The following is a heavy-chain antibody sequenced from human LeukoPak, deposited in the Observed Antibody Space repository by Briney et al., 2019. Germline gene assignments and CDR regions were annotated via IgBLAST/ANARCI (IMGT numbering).Heavy chain of an antibody. D-gene: IGHD6-13*01. CDR3: AKDMELSSSWFDY. Sequence: GGSLRLSCAASGFTFDDYAMHWVRQAPGKGLEWVSGISWNSGSIGYADSVKGRFTISRDNAKNSLYRQMNSLRAADTASYYCAKDMELSSSWFDYWGQGTLVTVSS. CDR2: ISWNSGSI. J-gene: IGHJ4*02. V-gene: IGHV3-9*01. CDR1: GFTFDDYA.